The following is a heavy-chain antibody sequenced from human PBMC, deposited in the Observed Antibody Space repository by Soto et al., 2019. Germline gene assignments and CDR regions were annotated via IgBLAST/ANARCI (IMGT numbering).Heavy chain of an antibody. J-gene: IGHJ3*01. D-gene: IGHD3-16*01. V-gene: IGHV1-69*18. Sequence: QVHLVQSGAEVRKPGSSVKVSCKTSGGTFSTYTIYWVRQAPGQGLEWMGRIIPLFGTTKYAPNFQDRVTLTADECTSPIYMEMRSLGAEDTAVYYCARRLDDRADEGFDVWGEGTAVTVSA. CDR1: GGTFSTYT. CDR3: ARRLDDRADEGFDV. CDR2: IIPLFGTT.